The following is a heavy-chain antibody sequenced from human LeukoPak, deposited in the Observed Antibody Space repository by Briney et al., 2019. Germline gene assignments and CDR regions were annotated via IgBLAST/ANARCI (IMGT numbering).Heavy chain of an antibody. CDR1: GFTFSTYA. D-gene: IGHD5-18*01. V-gene: IGHV3-23*01. J-gene: IGHJ1*01. Sequence: GGSLRLSCAASGFTFSTYAMTWVRQAPGKGLEWVSAISGSGGTTLYADSVKGRFTISRDNSKSTLYLQMNSLRAEDTAVYYCAKDQGIQLWLKYFQHWGQGTLVTVSS. CDR2: ISGSGGTT. CDR3: AKDQGIQLWLKYFQH.